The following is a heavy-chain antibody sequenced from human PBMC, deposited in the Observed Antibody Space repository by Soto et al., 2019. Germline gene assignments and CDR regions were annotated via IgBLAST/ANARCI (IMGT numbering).Heavy chain of an antibody. CDR2: ISYDGSNK. CDR3: AKDSRRREQQPLYPLHYYYYGMDV. Sequence: GGSLRLSCAASGFTCSSYGMHWVRQATGKGLEWVAVISYDGSNKYYADSVKGRFTISRDNSKSTLYLQMNSLRAEDTAVYYCAKDSRRREQQPLYPLHYYYYGMDVWGQGTTVTVSS. D-gene: IGHD6-13*01. CDR1: GFTCSSYG. V-gene: IGHV3-30*18. J-gene: IGHJ6*02.